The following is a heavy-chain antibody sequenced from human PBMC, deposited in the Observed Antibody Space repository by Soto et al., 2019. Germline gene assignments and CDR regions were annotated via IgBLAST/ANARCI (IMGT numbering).Heavy chain of an antibody. V-gene: IGHV4-30-4*01. J-gene: IGHJ4*02. Sequence: QVQLQESGPGLVKPSQTLSLTCTVSGGSITSDYSCWSWIRQPPGEGLEWIGHIFDSGTTYTNPYPRSQVAITLDTSKNHFPPTLSSLTAAAPAVYYCARGPSGDKVHYWGQGALVTVSS. CDR2: IFDSGTT. D-gene: IGHD7-27*01. CDR1: GGSITSDYSC. CDR3: ARGPSGDKVHY.